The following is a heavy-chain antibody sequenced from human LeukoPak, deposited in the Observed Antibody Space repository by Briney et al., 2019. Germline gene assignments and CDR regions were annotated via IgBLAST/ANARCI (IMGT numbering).Heavy chain of an antibody. Sequence: GGSLRLSCAASGFTFSSYAMSWVRQAPGKGLEWVSAISGSGGSTYYADSVKGRFTISRDNAKNSLYLQMNSLRAEDTAIYYCASYRVSHGMDVWGQGTTVTVSS. J-gene: IGHJ6*02. CDR3: ASYRVSHGMDV. CDR2: ISGSGGST. D-gene: IGHD3-16*02. V-gene: IGHV3-23*01. CDR1: GFTFSSYA.